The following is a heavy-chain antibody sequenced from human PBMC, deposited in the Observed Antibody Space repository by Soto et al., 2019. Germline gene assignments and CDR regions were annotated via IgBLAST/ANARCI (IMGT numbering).Heavy chain of an antibody. CDR1: GFTFSSYS. V-gene: IGHV3-48*01. Sequence: EVQLVESGGGLVQPGGSLRLSCAASGFTFSSYSMNWVRQAPGKGLEWVSYISSSSSTIYYADSVKGRFTISRDNAQNSLYLQMNSPRAEDTAVYYCASEGGKYNWFDPWGQGTLVTVSS. D-gene: IGHD3-16*01. J-gene: IGHJ5*02. CDR2: ISSSSSTI. CDR3: ASEGGKYNWFDP.